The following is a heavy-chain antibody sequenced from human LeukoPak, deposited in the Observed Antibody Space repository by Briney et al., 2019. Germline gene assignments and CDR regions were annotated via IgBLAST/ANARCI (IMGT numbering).Heavy chain of an antibody. V-gene: IGHV4-59*01. CDR2: IYYSGST. CDR1: GGSISNYY. CDR3: ASYCSGGSCYNYYGMDV. D-gene: IGHD2-15*01. Sequence: PSETLSLTCTVSGGSISNYYWSWIRQPPGKGLAWIAYIYYSGSTNYNPSLKSRVTISVDTSKNQFSLKLASVTAADTAVYYCASYCSGGSCYNYYGMDVWGQGTTVTVSS. J-gene: IGHJ6*02.